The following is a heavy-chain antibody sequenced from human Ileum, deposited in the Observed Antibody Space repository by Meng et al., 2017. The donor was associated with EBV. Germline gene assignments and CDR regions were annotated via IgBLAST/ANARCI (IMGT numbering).Heavy chain of an antibody. CDR1: GGSIFGYY. J-gene: IGHJ4*02. CDR2: IFFDGTT. Sequence: QVQLQESGPGLLKPSETLSLTCTVSGGSIFGYYWGWIRQPPGKGLEYIGYIFFDGTTNYNPSLKSRVTMALDTSKNQFSLNVGPVTAADTAVYYCARLHWGFDYWGRGTLVTVSS. CDR3: ARLHWGFDY. V-gene: IGHV4-59*01. D-gene: IGHD7-27*01.